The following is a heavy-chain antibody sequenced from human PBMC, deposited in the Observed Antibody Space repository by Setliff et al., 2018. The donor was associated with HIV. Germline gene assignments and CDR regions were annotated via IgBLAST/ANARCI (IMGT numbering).Heavy chain of an antibody. Sequence: GGSLRLSCAASGFTFSIYAMTWVRQAPGRGLEWVSTIGGSGSSTFYADSVKGRFTISRDNSKNTLYLQMNSLKTEDTAVYYCTRDLDYYYDSSGYYPAFFGYWGQGTLVTVSS. V-gene: IGHV3-23*01. CDR2: IGGSGSST. CDR1: GFTFSIYA. J-gene: IGHJ4*02. D-gene: IGHD3-22*01. CDR3: TRDLDYYYDSSGYYPAFFGY.